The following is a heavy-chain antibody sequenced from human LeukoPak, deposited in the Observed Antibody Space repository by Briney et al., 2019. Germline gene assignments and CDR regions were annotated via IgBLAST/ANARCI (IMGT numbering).Heavy chain of an antibody. CDR3: ARGPLAGAGPGYPGIDV. V-gene: IGHV3-33*01. CDR2: IWYDGSNK. Sequence: GGSLRLSCAASGFTFSSYGMHWVRQAPGKGLEWVAVIWYDGSNKYYANSVKGRFTISRDNSKNTLYLQMNSLRAEDTAVYFWARGPLAGAGPGYPGIDVWGQGTTVTVSS. J-gene: IGHJ6*02. D-gene: IGHD6-19*01. CDR1: GFTFSSYG.